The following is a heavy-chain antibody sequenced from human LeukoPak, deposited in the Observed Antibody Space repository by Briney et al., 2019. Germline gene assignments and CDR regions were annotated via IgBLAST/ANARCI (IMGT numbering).Heavy chain of an antibody. Sequence: SETLSLTCTVSGGPISSYYWSWIRQPPGKGLEWIGYIYYSGSTNYNPSLKSRVTISVDTSKNQFSLKLSSVTAADTAVYYCARVVEAAGPFPASPGYYYYYMDVWGKGTTVTVSS. CDR3: ARVVEAAGPFPASPGYYYYYMDV. D-gene: IGHD6-13*01. CDR1: GGPISSYY. V-gene: IGHV4-59*01. J-gene: IGHJ6*03. CDR2: IYYSGST.